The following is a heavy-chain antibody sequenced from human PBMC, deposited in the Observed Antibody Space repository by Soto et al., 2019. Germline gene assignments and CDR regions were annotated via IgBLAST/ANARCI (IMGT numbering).Heavy chain of an antibody. V-gene: IGHV1-3*01. J-gene: IGHJ4*02. CDR2: INAGNGNT. CDR3: ARDLGGWPDY. CDR1: GYTFTSYA. D-gene: IGHD2-15*01. Sequence: QVQLVQSGAEVKKPGASVKVSGKASGYTFTSYAMHWVRQAPGQRLEWMGWINAGNGNTKYSQKFQGRVTITRDTSASTAYMELSSQRSEDTAVYYCARDLGGWPDYWGQGTLVTVSS.